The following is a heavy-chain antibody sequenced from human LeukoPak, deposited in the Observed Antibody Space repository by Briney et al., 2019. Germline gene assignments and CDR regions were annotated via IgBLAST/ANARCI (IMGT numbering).Heavy chain of an antibody. CDR1: GFTFSSYA. J-gene: IGHJ6*02. Sequence: GGSLRLSCSASGFTFSSYAMHWVRQAAGEGLEYVSAISSNGGSTYYADSVKGRFTISRDNSKNTLYLQMSSLRAEDTAVYYCVKGYYDFWSGYRSGMDVWGQGTTVTVSS. CDR3: VKGYYDFWSGYRSGMDV. D-gene: IGHD3-3*01. V-gene: IGHV3-64D*09. CDR2: ISSNGGST.